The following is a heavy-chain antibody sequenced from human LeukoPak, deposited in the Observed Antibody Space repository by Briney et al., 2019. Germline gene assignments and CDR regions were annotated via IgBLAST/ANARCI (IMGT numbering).Heavy chain of an antibody. CDR1: GGSVSSGSYY. J-gene: IGHJ5*02. CDR2: IYYSGST. D-gene: IGHD3-22*01. V-gene: IGHV4-61*01. Sequence: PSETLSLTCTVSGGSVSSGSYYWSWIRQPPGKGLEWIGYIYYSGSTNYNPSLKSRVTMSVDTSKNQFSLKLSSVTAADTAVYYCASPRSYYDSSGYYISWGQGTLVTVSS. CDR3: ASPRSYYDSSGYYIS.